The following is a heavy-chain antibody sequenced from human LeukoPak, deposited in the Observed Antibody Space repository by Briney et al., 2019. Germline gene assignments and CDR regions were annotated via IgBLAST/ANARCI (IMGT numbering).Heavy chain of an antibody. D-gene: IGHD2-2*02. CDR3: ARAVVPAAIRGWFDP. Sequence: PSETLSLTCTVSGGSISSSSYYWGWIRQPPGKGLEWIGSIYYSGSTYYNPSLKSRVTISVDTSKNQFSLKLSSVTAADTAVYYCARAVVPAAIRGWFDPWGQGTLVTVSS. V-gene: IGHV4-39*07. CDR1: GGSISSSSYY. CDR2: IYYSGST. J-gene: IGHJ5*02.